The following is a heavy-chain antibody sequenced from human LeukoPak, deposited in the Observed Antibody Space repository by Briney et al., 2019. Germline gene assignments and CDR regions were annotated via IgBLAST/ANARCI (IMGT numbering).Heavy chain of an antibody. D-gene: IGHD6-6*01. CDR3: AKDTGTPLIIAAGRYYFDY. V-gene: IGHV3-21*04. CDR1: GFTFSSYS. Sequence: MPGGSLRLSCAASGFTFSSYSMNWVRQAPGKGLEWVSSISSSSYIYYADSVKGRFTISRDNSKNTLYLQMNSLRAEDTAVYYCAKDTGTPLIIAAGRYYFDYWGQGTLVTVSS. J-gene: IGHJ4*02. CDR2: ISSSSYI.